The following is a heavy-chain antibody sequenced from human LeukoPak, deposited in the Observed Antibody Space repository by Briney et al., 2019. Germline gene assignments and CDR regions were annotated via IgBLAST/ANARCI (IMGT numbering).Heavy chain of an antibody. Sequence: PGGSLRLSCAASGFTFGSYSMNWVRQAPGKGLEWVAYINGGGSPIYYADSVRGRFTISRDNAKNSLYLQMNSLRAEDTAVYYCVRDNPRCCGVIPSNIDDYWGQGTLVTVSS. CDR3: VRDNPRCCGVIPSNIDDY. D-gene: IGHD2/OR15-2a*01. CDR2: INGGGSPI. V-gene: IGHV3-48*01. J-gene: IGHJ4*02. CDR1: GFTFGSYS.